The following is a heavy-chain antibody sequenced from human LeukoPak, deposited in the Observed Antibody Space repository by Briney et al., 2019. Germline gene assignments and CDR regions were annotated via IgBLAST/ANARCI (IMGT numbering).Heavy chain of an antibody. V-gene: IGHV1-46*01. D-gene: IGHD5-24*01. Sequence: ASVKVSCTASGYTFTSYYMHWVRQAPGQGLEWMGIINPSGGSTSYAQKFQGRVTMTRDTSTSTVYMELSSLRSEDTAVYYCASGGTQRWLQLGAWGQGTLVTVSS. CDR1: GYTFTSYY. J-gene: IGHJ5*02. CDR3: ASGGTQRWLQLGA. CDR2: INPSGGST.